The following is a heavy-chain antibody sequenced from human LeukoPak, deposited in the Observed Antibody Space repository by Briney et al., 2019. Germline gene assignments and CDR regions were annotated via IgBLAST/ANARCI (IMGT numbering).Heavy chain of an antibody. Sequence: GGSLRLSCVTSGFTLSDYNMNWVRQAPGKGLEWVSALYIGGNTYYADSVRGRFTISRDNSKNTLYLQMNSLRAEDTAIYYCTTAAGYNYGQYWGQGTLVTVSS. D-gene: IGHD5-18*01. V-gene: IGHV3-23*05. CDR2: LYIGGNT. J-gene: IGHJ4*02. CDR1: GFTLSDYN. CDR3: TTAAGYNYGQY.